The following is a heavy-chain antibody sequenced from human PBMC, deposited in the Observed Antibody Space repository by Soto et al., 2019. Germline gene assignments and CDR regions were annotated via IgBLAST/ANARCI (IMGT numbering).Heavy chain of an antibody. J-gene: IGHJ4*02. CDR1: GGCISSGGYY. Sequence: QVQLQESGPGLVKPSQTLSLTCTVSGGCISSGGYYWSWICQHPGKGLEWIGYIYYSGSTYYNPSLKCRVNISVHTSKNQFSLKLSSVAAADTAVYYCAKPGPGSFLSLDYWGQGTLVTVSS. CDR3: AKPGPGSFLSLDY. V-gene: IGHV4-31*03. CDR2: IYYSGST. D-gene: IGHD3-10*01.